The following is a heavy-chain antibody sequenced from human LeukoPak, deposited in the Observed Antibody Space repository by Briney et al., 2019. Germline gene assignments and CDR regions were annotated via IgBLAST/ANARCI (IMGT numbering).Heavy chain of an antibody. D-gene: IGHD3-10*01. CDR1: GFTFSSYA. Sequence: AGGSLRLSCVASGFTFSSYAMSWVRQAPGKGLEWVSAISGSGGSTYYADSVKGRFTISRDNSKNTLYLQMNSLRAEDTAVYYCAKARGGYYYGSGSLDYWGQGTPVTVSS. J-gene: IGHJ4*02. V-gene: IGHV3-23*01. CDR3: AKARGGYYYGSGSLDY. CDR2: ISGSGGST.